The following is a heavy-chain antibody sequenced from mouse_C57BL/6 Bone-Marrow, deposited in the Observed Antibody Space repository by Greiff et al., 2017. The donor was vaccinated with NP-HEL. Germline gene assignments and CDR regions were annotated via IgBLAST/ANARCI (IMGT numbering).Heavy chain of an antibody. V-gene: IGHV7-1*01. CDR1: GFTFSDFY. CDR2: SRNKANDYTT. Sequence: DVKLVESGGGLVQSGRSLRLSCATSGFTFSDFYMEWVRQAPGKGLEWIAASRNKANDYTTEYSASVKGRFIVSRDTSQSILYLQMNALRAEDTAIYYCARDATGTEGFDYWGQGTTLTVSS. J-gene: IGHJ2*01. D-gene: IGHD4-1*01. CDR3: ARDATGTEGFDY.